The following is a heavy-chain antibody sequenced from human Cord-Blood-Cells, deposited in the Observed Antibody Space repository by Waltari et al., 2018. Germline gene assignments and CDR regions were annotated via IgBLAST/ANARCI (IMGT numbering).Heavy chain of an antibody. D-gene: IGHD2-2*01. Sequence: QVQLQQWGAGLLKPSETLSLTCAVYGGSFRGYYWSWIRHPPGTGREWIGEVNHSGSTNYNPSLKSRVTISVDTSKNQFSLKLSSVTAADTAVYYCARSKGSHCSSTSCYSNWFDPWGQGTLVTVSS. CDR1: GGSFRGYY. J-gene: IGHJ5*02. V-gene: IGHV4-34*01. CDR3: ARSKGSHCSSTSCYSNWFDP. CDR2: VNHSGST.